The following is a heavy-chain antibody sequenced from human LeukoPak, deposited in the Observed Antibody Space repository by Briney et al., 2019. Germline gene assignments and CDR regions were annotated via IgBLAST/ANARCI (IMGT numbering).Heavy chain of an antibody. D-gene: IGHD3-16*02. CDR3: ASAYDYVWGSYRSFDY. Sequence: GGSLRLSCAASGFTVSSNYMSWVRQAPGKGLEWVSYISSSSSTIYYADSVKGRFTISRDNAKDSLYLQMNSLRAEDTAVYYCASAYDYVWGSYRSFDYWGQGTLVTVSS. V-gene: IGHV3-48*01. CDR1: GFTVSSNY. J-gene: IGHJ4*02. CDR2: ISSSSSTI.